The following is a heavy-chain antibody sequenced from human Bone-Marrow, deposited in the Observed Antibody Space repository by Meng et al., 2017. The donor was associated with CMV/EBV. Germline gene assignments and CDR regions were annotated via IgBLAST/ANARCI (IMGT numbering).Heavy chain of an antibody. J-gene: IGHJ5*02. CDR3: ARDITIFGVVTRHNWFDP. Sequence: TLTSYEMHWVRRAAGQGLEWRGIIKPSGGSKRDEQKCKGRVTMTRDTFTSTVYMELSSLRSEDTDVDDCARDITIFGVVTRHNWFDPWGQGTLVTVSS. CDR2: IKPSGGSK. D-gene: IGHD3-3*01. CDR1: TLTSYE. V-gene: IGHV1-46*01.